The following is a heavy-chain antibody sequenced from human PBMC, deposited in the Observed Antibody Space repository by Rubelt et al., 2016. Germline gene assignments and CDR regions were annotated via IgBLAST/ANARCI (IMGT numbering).Heavy chain of an antibody. V-gene: IGHV3-30*01. Sequence: YDGSNKYYADSAKGRFTISRDNSKNTPSLQMNSLRAEDTAVYYCARKGYYYDSSGYREGLDYWGQGTLVTVSS. CDR3: ARKGYYYDSSGYREGLDY. D-gene: IGHD3-22*01. CDR2: YDGSNK. J-gene: IGHJ4*02.